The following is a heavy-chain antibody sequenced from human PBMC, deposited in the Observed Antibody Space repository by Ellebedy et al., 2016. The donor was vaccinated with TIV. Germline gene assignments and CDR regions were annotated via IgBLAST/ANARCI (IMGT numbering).Heavy chain of an antibody. Sequence: GESLKISCAASGFSFSSHGAHWVRQAPGKGLEWVAVIWNDGSKELYADSVKGRFTISRDNSKNTVYLQMNSLRVEDTAVYYCTSLSTVSFDYWGQGTLVTVSS. D-gene: IGHD4-17*01. J-gene: IGHJ4*02. CDR1: GFSFSSHG. V-gene: IGHV3-33*01. CDR3: TSLSTVSFDY. CDR2: IWNDGSKE.